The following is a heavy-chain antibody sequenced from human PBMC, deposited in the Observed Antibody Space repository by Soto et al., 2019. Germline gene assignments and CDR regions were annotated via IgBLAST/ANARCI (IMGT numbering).Heavy chain of an antibody. CDR2: IYPGDSYT. J-gene: IGHJ6*01. CDR3: ARHGYYYDSSGSKHDSDGADV. CDR1: GYSFTSYW. V-gene: IGHV5-51*01. Sequence: PVESLQISCKGSGYSFTSYWIGWVRQIPWKGLEWMGIIYPGDSYTRYSPSFQGQVKISAEKSISTAYLQWRSLKASDTAMYYCARHGYYYDSSGSKHDSDGADVWGQGKTVT. D-gene: IGHD3-22*01.